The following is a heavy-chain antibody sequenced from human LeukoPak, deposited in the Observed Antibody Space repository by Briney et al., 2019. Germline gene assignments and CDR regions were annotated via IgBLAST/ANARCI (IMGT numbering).Heavy chain of an antibody. CDR2: IKSAGSSI. Sequence: GGSLRLGCAASGFTFSGYWMHWVRQAPGKGLVWVSRIKSAGSSIMYADSVKGRFTISRDNAKNTLYLQMNSLRAEDTAVYYCTRDLDYGGKSNFEYWGQGTLVTVSS. D-gene: IGHD4-23*01. J-gene: IGHJ4*02. V-gene: IGHV3-74*03. CDR1: GFTFSGYW. CDR3: TRDLDYGGKSNFEY.